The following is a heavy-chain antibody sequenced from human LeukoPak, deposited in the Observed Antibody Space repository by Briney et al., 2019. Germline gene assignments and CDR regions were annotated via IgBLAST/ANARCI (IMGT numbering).Heavy chain of an antibody. CDR1: GGSISSYY. V-gene: IGHV4-59*01. D-gene: IGHD3-10*01. CDR3: ARARSAYYYGSGTPCYYMDV. CDR2: IYYSGST. J-gene: IGHJ6*03. Sequence: PSETLSLTCTVSGGSISSYYWSWIRQPPGKGLEWIGYIYYSGSTNYNPSLKSRVTISVDTSKNQFSLKLSSVTAADTAVYYCARARSAYYYGSGTPCYYMDVWGKGTTVTVSS.